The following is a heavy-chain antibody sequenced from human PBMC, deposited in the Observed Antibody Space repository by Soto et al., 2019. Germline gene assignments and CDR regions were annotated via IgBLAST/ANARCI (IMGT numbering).Heavy chain of an antibody. J-gene: IGHJ6*02. Sequence: EVQLLESGGGLAQPGGSLRLSCAASGFTFSSYAMSWVRQGPGKGLEWVSAISGSGASTFYTDSVKARFTVSRDNSKNTLYLQMNSLRAEYTDGYYCAKATIRFLDTYGMDVWVQGTTVAVSS. CDR3: AKATIRFLDTYGMDV. CDR1: GFTFSSYA. CDR2: ISGSGAST. D-gene: IGHD3-3*01. V-gene: IGHV3-23*01.